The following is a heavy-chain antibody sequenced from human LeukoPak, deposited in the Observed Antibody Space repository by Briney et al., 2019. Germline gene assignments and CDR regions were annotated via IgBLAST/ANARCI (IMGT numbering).Heavy chain of an antibody. CDR3: AKRGNPAVGHHYLDV. CDR1: GFTFSYYD. D-gene: IGHD2-2*01. CDR2: ITLSGGST. Sequence: GGSLRLSCAASGFTFSYYDMSWVRQAPGKGLEWVASITLSGGSTFYADSVKGRFTISRNNSKNTLYLQMNSLSAEDTAVYYCAKRGNPAVGHHYLDVWGKGTTVSVSS. J-gene: IGHJ6*03. V-gene: IGHV3-23*01.